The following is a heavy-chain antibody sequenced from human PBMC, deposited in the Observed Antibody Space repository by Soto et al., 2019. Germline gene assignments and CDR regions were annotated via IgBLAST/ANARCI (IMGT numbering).Heavy chain of an antibody. J-gene: IGHJ4*02. Sequence: QVQLQESGPGLVKPSGTLSLTCAVSGGSISTSNWWSWVRQPPGKGLEWIGEVYHSGSTNYNPSFKSRVTKTIGQSQNQFSLKLNSVTAAVTALYDRARTSTTGTSFDYWGQGSLATVSS. CDR3: ARTSTTGTSFDY. CDR2: VYHSGST. V-gene: IGHV4-4*02. CDR1: GGSISTSNW. D-gene: IGHD1-1*01.